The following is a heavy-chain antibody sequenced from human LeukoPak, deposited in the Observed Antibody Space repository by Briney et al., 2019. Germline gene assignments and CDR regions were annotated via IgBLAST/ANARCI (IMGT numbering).Heavy chain of an antibody. V-gene: IGHV1-2*06. J-gene: IGHJ5*02. Sequence: ASVKVSCKASGYTFTVYYMHWVRQAPGEGLEWMGRINPNSGGTNYAQKFQGRVTMTRDTSISTAYMELSRLRSDDTAVYYCARSRITMVRGVLNWFDPWGQGTLVTGSS. CDR3: ARSRITMVRGVLNWFDP. CDR1: GYTFTVYY. CDR2: INPNSGGT. D-gene: IGHD3-10*01.